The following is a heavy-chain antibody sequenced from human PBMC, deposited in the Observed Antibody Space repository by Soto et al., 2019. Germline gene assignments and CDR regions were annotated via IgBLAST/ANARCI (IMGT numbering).Heavy chain of an antibody. V-gene: IGHV4-34*01. CDR2: INHSGST. Sequence: SETLSLTCAVYGGSFSGYYWSWIRQPPGKGLEWIGEINHSGSTNYNPSLKSRVTISVDTSKNQFSLKLSSVTAADTAVYYCALMWELAPDYWGQGTLVTSPQ. CDR1: GGSFSGYY. D-gene: IGHD1-26*01. J-gene: IGHJ4*02. CDR3: ALMWELAPDY.